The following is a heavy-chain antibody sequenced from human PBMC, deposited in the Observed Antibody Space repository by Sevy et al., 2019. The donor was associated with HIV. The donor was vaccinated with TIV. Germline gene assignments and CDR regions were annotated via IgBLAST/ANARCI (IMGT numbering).Heavy chain of an antibody. D-gene: IGHD6-19*01. CDR1: GFTFSAYS. CDR3: ARDVHRGSGWHCFDY. Sequence: GGSLRLSCAASGFTFSAYSMNWVRQAPGKGLEWVSSISTDSTYIYYADSMRGRFTISRDNAKNSLYLQMNSLRAEDTAVYYCARDVHRGSGWHCFDYWGQGTLVTVSS. J-gene: IGHJ4*02. CDR2: ISTDSTYI. V-gene: IGHV3-21*01.